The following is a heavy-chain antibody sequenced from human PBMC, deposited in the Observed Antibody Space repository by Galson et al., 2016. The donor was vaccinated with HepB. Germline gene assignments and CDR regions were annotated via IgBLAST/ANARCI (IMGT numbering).Heavy chain of an antibody. CDR3: DV. J-gene: IGHJ6*02. CDR1: GFTFSTYG. Sequence: SLRLSCAASGFTFSTYGMDWVRLPPGRGLEWIGQISHTGDTNYNPSLKSRVTVSVDKSKNHFSLNLNSVTATDYHYYGMDVWGQGTTVTVSS. V-gene: IGHV4-4*01. CDR2: ISHTGDT.